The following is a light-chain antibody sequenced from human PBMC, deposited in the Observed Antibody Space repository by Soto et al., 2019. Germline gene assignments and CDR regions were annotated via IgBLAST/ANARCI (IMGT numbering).Light chain of an antibody. CDR2: DAS. Sequence: ETLMTQSPATLSLSPGERDTLSCRASQSVSSNLAWYQQKPGQAPRLLMYDASSRATGIPARFSGSGSGTDFTLTISSLEPEDFAVYYCQQHSNWPPLTFGQGTKVDIK. CDR3: QQHSNWPPLT. CDR1: QSVSSN. V-gene: IGKV3-11*01. J-gene: IGKJ4*01.